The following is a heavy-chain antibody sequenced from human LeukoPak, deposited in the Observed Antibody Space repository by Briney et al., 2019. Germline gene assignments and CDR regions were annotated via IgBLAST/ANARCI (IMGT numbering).Heavy chain of an antibody. Sequence: QPSETLSLTCAVYGGSFSGYYWSWIRQPPGKGLEWIGEINHSGSTNYNPSLKSRVTISVDTSKNQFSLKLSSVTAADTAVYYCARSYYYDSSGYFGRDAFDIWGQGTMVTVSS. CDR1: GGSFSGYY. J-gene: IGHJ3*02. CDR2: INHSGST. D-gene: IGHD3-22*01. CDR3: ARSYYYDSSGYFGRDAFDI. V-gene: IGHV4-34*01.